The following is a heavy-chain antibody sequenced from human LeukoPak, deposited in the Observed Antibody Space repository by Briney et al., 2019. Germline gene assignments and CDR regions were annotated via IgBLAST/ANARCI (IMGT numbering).Heavy chain of an antibody. CDR1: GYTFTGYY. J-gene: IGHJ4*02. CDR2: INPSDGTT. Sequence: ASVKVSCKASGYTFTGYYIHCVRQAPGQGLEWMGIINPSDGTTSYAQKFQGRVTMTRDTSTSTVYMELSSLRSEDTAVYYCARAPANKYDSRLPGDYWGQGTLVTVSS. V-gene: IGHV1-46*01. CDR3: ARAPANKYDSRLPGDY. D-gene: IGHD3-22*01.